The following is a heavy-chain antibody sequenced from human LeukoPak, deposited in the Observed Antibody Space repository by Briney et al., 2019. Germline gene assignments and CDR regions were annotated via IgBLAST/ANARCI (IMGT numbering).Heavy chain of an antibody. Sequence: NPSETLSLTCTVSGGSISTHSWGWIRQPPGKGLEWIGYDSTSGNINYNPSLKSRVTISVDTSKNQFSLKLSSVTAADTAVYYCARLGIAAHNWFDPWGQGTLVTVSS. CDR1: GGSISTHS. V-gene: IGHV4-4*08. CDR3: ARLGIAAHNWFDP. J-gene: IGHJ5*02. D-gene: IGHD6-13*01. CDR2: DSTSGNI.